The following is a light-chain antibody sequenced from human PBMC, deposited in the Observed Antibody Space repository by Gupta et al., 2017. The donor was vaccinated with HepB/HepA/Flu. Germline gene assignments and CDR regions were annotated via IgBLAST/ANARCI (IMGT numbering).Light chain of an antibody. V-gene: IGKV3-20*01. CDR3: QQYGSSPNT. CDR1: QSVSSSY. Sequence: EIVLTQSPGTLSLSPGERATLSCRASQSVSSSYLAWYQQKPGQAPRLLIYGTSRRATDIPDRFSGSGSGTDFTLTISRLEPEDFAVYYCQQYGSSPNTFGQGTKLEIK. J-gene: IGKJ2*01. CDR2: GTS.